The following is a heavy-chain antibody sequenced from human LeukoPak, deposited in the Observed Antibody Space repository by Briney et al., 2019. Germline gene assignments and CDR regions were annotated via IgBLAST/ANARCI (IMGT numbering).Heavy chain of an antibody. CDR1: GGTFSSYA. CDR3: ARYRNWFDP. Sequence: ASVKVSCKASGGTFSSYAISWVRQAPGQGLEWMGRIIPILGIANYAQKFQGRVTITADESTSTAYMELSSLRSEDTAVYYCARYRNWFDPWGQGTLVTVSS. D-gene: IGHD1-1*01. V-gene: IGHV1-69*04. CDR2: IIPILGIA. J-gene: IGHJ5*02.